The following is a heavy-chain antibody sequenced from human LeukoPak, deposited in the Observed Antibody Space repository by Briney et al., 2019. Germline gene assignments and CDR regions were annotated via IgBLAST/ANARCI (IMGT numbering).Heavy chain of an antibody. Sequence: SETLSLTCTVSGGSISSSSYYWGWIRQPPGKGLEWIGGIYYSGSTYYNPSLKSRVTISVDTSKNQFSLKLSSVTAADTAVYYCARRRIAAAGTYYYYYYYMDVWGKGTTVTVSS. CDR3: ARRRIAAAGTYYYYYYYMDV. V-gene: IGHV4-39*01. CDR1: GGSISSSSYY. J-gene: IGHJ6*03. D-gene: IGHD6-13*01. CDR2: IYYSGST.